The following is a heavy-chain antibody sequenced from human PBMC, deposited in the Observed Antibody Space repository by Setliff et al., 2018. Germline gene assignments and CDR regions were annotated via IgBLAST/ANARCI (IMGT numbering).Heavy chain of an antibody. Sequence: SETLSLTCSVSGASISTTYYYWDWIRQSPEKGLEWIGTIYQSGITYYNPSVKSRVTISVDKSKNQFSLSLRSVTAADTAVYYCATDGPVLNGDYISWGQGSLVTVSS. V-gene: IGHV4-39*07. J-gene: IGHJ5*02. CDR1: GASISTTYYY. D-gene: IGHD3-10*01. CDR2: IYQSGIT. CDR3: ATDGPVLNGDYIS.